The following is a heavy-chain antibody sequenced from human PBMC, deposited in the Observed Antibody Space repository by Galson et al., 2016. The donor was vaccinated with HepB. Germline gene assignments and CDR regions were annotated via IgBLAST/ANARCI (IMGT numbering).Heavy chain of an antibody. Sequence: SLRLSCAASGFTFSTYSMTWVRQAPGKGLEWVAVIWYDGSNKYYGDSVKGRFTISRDTSKNTLYLQMNSLRAEDTAVYYCVRGPWPPDVWGQGTTVTVSS. V-gene: IGHV3-33*08. CDR1: GFTFSTYS. CDR2: IWYDGSNK. J-gene: IGHJ6*02. D-gene: IGHD5-12*01. CDR3: VRGPWPPDV.